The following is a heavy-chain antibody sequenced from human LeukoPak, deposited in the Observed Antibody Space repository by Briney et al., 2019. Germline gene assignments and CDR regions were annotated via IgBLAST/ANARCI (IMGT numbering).Heavy chain of an antibody. V-gene: IGHV4-39*01. CDR2: IYYSGRT. Sequence: SETLSLTCTVSGGSLSSSTYYWGWIRQPPGKGLEWIGSIYYSGRTYYNPSLKSRVTISVDTSNNQFSLILSSVTATDTAIYYCARVRSVSNWLDPWGQGTLVAVSS. CDR1: GGSLSSSTYY. CDR3: ARVRSVSNWLDP. D-gene: IGHD6-19*01. J-gene: IGHJ5*02.